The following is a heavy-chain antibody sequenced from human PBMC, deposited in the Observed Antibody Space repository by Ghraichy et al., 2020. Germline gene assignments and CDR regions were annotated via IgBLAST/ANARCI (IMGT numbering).Heavy chain of an antibody. V-gene: IGHV3-23*01. CDR1: GFTFSSYA. D-gene: IGHD2-2*02. CDR2: ISGSGGST. Sequence: GGSLRLSCAASGFTFSSYAMSWVRQAPGKGLEWVSAISGSGGSTYYADSVKGRFTISRDNSKNTLYLQMNSLRAEDTAVYYCAKEDGYCSSTSCYIFGNFDYWGQGTLVTVSS. J-gene: IGHJ4*02. CDR3: AKEDGYCSSTSCYIFGNFDY.